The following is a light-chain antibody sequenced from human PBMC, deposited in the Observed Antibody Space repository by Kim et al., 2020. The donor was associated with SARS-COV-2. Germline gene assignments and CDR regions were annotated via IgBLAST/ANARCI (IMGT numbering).Light chain of an antibody. CDR2: YES. CDR3: QVWDSSSDHPV. V-gene: IGLV3-21*04. Sequence: APGKTARMTCGGNNIGSKSVHWYQQKPGAAPVLVIYYESDRPSGIPERLSGSSSGNTATLTISRVEAGDEADYYCQVWDSSSDHPVFGGGTQLTVL. J-gene: IGLJ3*02. CDR1: NIGSKS.